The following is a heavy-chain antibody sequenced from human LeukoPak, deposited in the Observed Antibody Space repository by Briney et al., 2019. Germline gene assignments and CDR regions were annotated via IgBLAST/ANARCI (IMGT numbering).Heavy chain of an antibody. CDR1: GGSISSGGYS. CDR3: ARGDYYYGYFDY. J-gene: IGHJ4*02. V-gene: IGHV4-30-2*01. D-gene: IGHD3-22*01. Sequence: SETLSLTCAVSGGSISSGGYSWSWIRQPPGKGLEWIGYIYHSGSTNYNPSLKSRVTIPVDTSKNQFSLKLSSVTAADTAVYYCARGDYYYGYFDYWGQGTLVTVSS. CDR2: IYHSGST.